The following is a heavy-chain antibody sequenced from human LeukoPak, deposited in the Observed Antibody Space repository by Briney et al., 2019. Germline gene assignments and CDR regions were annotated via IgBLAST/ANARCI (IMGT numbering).Heavy chain of an antibody. Sequence: PGGSLRLSCAASGFTFSSYAMSWVRQAPGKGLEWVSAISGSGGSTYYADSVKGRFTISRDNSKNTLYLQMNSLRAEDTAVSYCAKDGDIAAAGIPVYWGQGTLVTVSS. CDR3: AKDGDIAAAGIPVY. D-gene: IGHD6-13*01. CDR1: GFTFSSYA. J-gene: IGHJ4*02. V-gene: IGHV3-23*01. CDR2: ISGSGGST.